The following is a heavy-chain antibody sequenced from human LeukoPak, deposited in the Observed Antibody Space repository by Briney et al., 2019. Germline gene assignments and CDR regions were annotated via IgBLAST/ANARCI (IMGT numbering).Heavy chain of an antibody. CDR2: IYPGDSDT. V-gene: IGHV5-51*01. J-gene: IGHJ4*02. CDR3: ARRLLAARGSQFDY. Sequence: GESLKISCEVSGYSFTSYWIGWVRQMPGKGLEWMGMIYPGDSDTRYSPSFQGQVTISADKSINTAYLQWSSLKASDIAMYYCARRLLAARGSQFDYWGQGTLVTVSS. CDR1: GYSFTSYW. D-gene: IGHD1-26*01.